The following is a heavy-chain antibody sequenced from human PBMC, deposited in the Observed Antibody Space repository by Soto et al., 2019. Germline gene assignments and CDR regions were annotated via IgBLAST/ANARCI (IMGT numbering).Heavy chain of an antibody. V-gene: IGHV1-8*01. CDR3: ARTIFGVATYYFDY. D-gene: IGHD3-3*01. Sequence: QVPLVQSGAEVKKPGASVKVSCKASGYTFTSYDINWVRQATGQGLEWMGWMSPSSGTTGFVQKFQGLVTVTRDTSIITAYMEVTSLTSEDTAVYYCARTIFGVATYYFDYWGQGTLVTVSS. CDR2: MSPSSGTT. CDR1: GYTFTSYD. J-gene: IGHJ4*02.